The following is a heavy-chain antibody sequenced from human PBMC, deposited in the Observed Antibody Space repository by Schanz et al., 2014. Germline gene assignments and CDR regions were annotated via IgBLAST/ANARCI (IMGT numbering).Heavy chain of an antibody. CDR2: INPSGVSA. J-gene: IGHJ4*02. V-gene: IGHV1-46*01. CDR3: ARGLVRYFAY. D-gene: IGHD6-19*01. CDR1: GYTFTDYA. Sequence: QVQLVQSGAEVKKPGASVRVSCKASGYTFTDYAMNWVRQAPGQGLEWLGIINPSGVSASSAQEFQGRVTMTGDTSISTAYMELSRLRSDDTAVYYCARGLVRYFAYWGQGTLVTVSS.